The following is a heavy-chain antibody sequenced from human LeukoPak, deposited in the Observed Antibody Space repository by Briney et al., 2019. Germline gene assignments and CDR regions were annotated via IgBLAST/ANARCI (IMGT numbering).Heavy chain of an antibody. V-gene: IGHV3-9*01. CDR1: GFTFDDYA. CDR3: AKATGEYYYYSMDV. J-gene: IGHJ6*02. CDR2: ISWNSGSI. Sequence: PGGSLRLSCAASGFTFDDYAMHWVRQAPGKGLEWVSGISWNSGSIGYVDSVKGRFTISRDNAKNSLYLQMNSLRAEDTALYYCAKATGEYYYYSMDVWGQGTTVTVSS. D-gene: IGHD7-27*01.